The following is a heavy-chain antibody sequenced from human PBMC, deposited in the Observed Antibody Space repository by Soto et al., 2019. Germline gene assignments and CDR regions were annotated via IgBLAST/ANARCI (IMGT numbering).Heavy chain of an antibody. CDR2: INAGNGNT. Sequence: ASVKVSCKASGYTFTSYAMHWVRQAPGQRLEWMGWINAGNGNTKYSQKFQGRVTITRDTSASTAYMELSSLRSEDTAVYYCARPPGGSAAPGNNGGKETLVTVPS. J-gene: IGHJ4*02. V-gene: IGHV1-3*01. CDR3: ARPPGGSAAPGNN. CDR1: GYTFTSYA. D-gene: IGHD3-10*01.